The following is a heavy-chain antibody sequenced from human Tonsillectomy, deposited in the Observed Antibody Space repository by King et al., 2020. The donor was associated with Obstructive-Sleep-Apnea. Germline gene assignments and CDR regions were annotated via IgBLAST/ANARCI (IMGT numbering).Heavy chain of an antibody. Sequence: QLQESGPGLVKPSETLSLTCTVSGDSISTYYWSWIRQPPGKGLAWIGYIYYSGSTSYNASLKSRVTISVDTSKNQFSLKLRSVTAADTAVYYCARDLGYSYGIDYWGQGTLVTVSS. CDR3: ARDLGYSYGIDY. CDR1: GDSISTYY. V-gene: IGHV4-59*01. J-gene: IGHJ4*02. CDR2: IYYSGST. D-gene: IGHD5-18*01.